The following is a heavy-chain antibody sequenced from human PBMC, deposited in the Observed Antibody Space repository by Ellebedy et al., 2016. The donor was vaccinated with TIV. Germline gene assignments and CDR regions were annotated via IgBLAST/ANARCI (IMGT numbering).Heavy chain of an antibody. CDR1: GFNFRSYW. D-gene: IGHD4-17*01. Sequence: GESLKISCEASGFNFRSYWMSWVRQAPGKGLEWVANIYQDGSEKYYVDSVEGRFTISRDNAKNELYLQMKSLKVEDTAVYYCARRGSYGDYAVHVNSWFDSWGQGTPVTVSP. V-gene: IGHV3-7*01. CDR3: ARRGSYGDYAVHVNSWFDS. J-gene: IGHJ5*01. CDR2: IYQDGSEK.